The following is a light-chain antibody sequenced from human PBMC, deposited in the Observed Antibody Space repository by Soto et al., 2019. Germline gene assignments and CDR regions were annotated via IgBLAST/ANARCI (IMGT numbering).Light chain of an antibody. V-gene: IGKV3-15*01. J-gene: IGKJ1*01. CDR1: QSVGTN. CDR2: GAS. CDR3: QQYNEWPPWT. Sequence: EMVMTQSPATLSVSPGERATLSCRASQSVGTNLAWYQQKPGQAPRLLIYGASTWATGTPARFSGRGSGTEFTLTISSLQPEDFAVYYCQQYNEWPPWTFGQGTKVEIK.